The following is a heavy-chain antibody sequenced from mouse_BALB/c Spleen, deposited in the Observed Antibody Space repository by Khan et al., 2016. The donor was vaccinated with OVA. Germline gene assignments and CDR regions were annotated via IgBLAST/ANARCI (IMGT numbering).Heavy chain of an antibody. V-gene: IGHV8-12*01. CDR3: ARREELHPWFAC. CDR2: IYWDDDK. D-gene: IGHD2-12*01. Sequence: QVTLKESGPGILQPSQTLSLTCSFSGFSLSASGMGVSWIRQSSGKGLEWLAHIYWDDDKRYNPSLKSRLTISKDTSSNQVFLQITSEDTANTATYYCARREELHPWFACWGQGTLVTVSA. CDR1: GFSLSASGMG. J-gene: IGHJ3*01.